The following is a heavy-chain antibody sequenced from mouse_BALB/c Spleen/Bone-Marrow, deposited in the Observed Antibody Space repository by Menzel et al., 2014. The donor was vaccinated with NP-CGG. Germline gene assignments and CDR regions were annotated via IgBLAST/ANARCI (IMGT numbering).Heavy chain of an antibody. CDR2: IWSDGNT. V-gene: IGHV2-6*02. Sequence: VQLQESGPGLVAPSQSLSITCTVSGFSLSSYGLHWVRRPPGKGLEWLVVIWSDGNTTYNSALKSRLSISKDDSKSQVFLKMNSLQTDDTAMYYCARNPYGNYAMDYWGQGTSVTVSS. D-gene: IGHD2-10*02. CDR3: ARNPYGNYAMDY. J-gene: IGHJ4*01. CDR1: GFSLSSYG.